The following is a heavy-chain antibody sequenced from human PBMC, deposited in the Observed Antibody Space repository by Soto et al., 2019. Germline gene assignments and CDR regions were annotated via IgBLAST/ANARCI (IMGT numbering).Heavy chain of an antibody. D-gene: IGHD4-17*01. V-gene: IGHV2-5*02. CDR3: AHRSTYDYGDYIDAFDI. J-gene: IGHJ3*02. Sequence: SGPTLVKPTQTLTLTCTFSGFSLSTSGVGVDWIRQPPGKALEWLALIYWDDDKRYSPSLKSRLTITKDTSKNQVVLTMTNMDPVDTATYYCAHRSTYDYGDYIDAFDIWGQGTMVTVSS. CDR2: IYWDDDK. CDR1: GFSLSTSGVG.